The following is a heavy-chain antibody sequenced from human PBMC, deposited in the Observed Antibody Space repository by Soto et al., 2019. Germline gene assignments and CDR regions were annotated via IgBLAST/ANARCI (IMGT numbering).Heavy chain of an antibody. J-gene: IGHJ4*02. CDR3: ARDLNPPNYYDSSGRSFDY. CDR1: VGSFSGHY. CDR2: INHSGST. Sequence: SETLSLTCAVYVGSFSGHYWSWIRQPPGKGLEWIGEINHSGSTNYNPSLKSRVTISVDTSKNQFSLKLSSVTAADTAVYYCARDLNPPNYYDSSGRSFDYWGQGTLVTVSS. D-gene: IGHD3-22*01. V-gene: IGHV4-34*01.